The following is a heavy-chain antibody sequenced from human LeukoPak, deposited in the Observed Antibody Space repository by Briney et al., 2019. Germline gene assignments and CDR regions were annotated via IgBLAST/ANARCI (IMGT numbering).Heavy chain of an antibody. J-gene: IGHJ4*02. CDR3: ARQALWFFDH. D-gene: IGHD2-21*01. CDR2: VSYGGST. Sequence: PSETLSLTCTVSGGSISSNSNYWAWIRQPPGRGLEWIGSVSYGGSTYYSPSLESRVTISVDTSKNQFSLKLSSVTAADTAVYYCARQALWFFDHWGQGTLVTVSS. CDR1: GGSISSNSNY. V-gene: IGHV4-39*01.